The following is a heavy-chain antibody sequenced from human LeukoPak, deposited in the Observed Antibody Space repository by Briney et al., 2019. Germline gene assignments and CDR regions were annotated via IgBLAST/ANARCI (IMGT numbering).Heavy chain of an antibody. CDR1: GYTFTRHF. CDR2: MDANSGGT. CDR3: ARDYSSTTWYDAFDV. J-gene: IGHJ3*01. Sequence: ASVPVSCMASGYTFTRHFIQWVGQAPGQGLEWMGWMDANSGGTKYAQKFQDRVTMTRDTSISTAYMEVSGLTSDDTAMYYCARDYSSTTWYDAFDVWGQGTMVTVSS. D-gene: IGHD2-2*01. V-gene: IGHV1-2*02.